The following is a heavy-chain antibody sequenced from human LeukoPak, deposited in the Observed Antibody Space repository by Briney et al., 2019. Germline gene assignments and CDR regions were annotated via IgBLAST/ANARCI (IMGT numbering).Heavy chain of an antibody. CDR3: ATSTYSSSPS. CDR1: GFTFSNYW. J-gene: IGHJ5*02. D-gene: IGHD6-6*01. Sequence: AGGSLRLSCAASGFTFSNYWMIWVRQARGKGLEWVANINEDASKKYYVDSVEGRFTISRDDAKNSLYLQMNSLRAEDTAMYYCATSTYSSSPSWGQGALVTVSS. CDR2: INEDASKK. V-gene: IGHV3-7*01.